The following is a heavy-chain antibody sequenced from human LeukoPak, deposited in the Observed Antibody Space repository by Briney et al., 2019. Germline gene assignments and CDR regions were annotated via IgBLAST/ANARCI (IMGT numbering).Heavy chain of an antibody. Sequence: GGSLRLSCAASGFTFSNAWMSWVRQAPGKGLEWVGRIKSKTDGGTTDYAAPVKGRFTISRDDSKSTLYLQMNSLKTEDTAVYYCTSPVVGYYYYMDVWGKGTTVTISS. CDR3: TSPVVGYYYYMDV. J-gene: IGHJ6*03. V-gene: IGHV3-15*01. CDR2: IKSKTDGGTT. D-gene: IGHD1-26*01. CDR1: GFTFSNAW.